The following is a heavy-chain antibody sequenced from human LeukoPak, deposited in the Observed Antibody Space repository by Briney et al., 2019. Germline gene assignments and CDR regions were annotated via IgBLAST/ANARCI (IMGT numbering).Heavy chain of an antibody. D-gene: IGHD2-2*01. CDR2: ISNSAI. J-gene: IGHJ5*02. CDR3: VKGACSSISCYEGVDP. V-gene: IGHV3-48*01. CDR1: GFTFTNYG. Sequence: GGSLRLSCATSGFTFTNYGMNWVRQAPGKGLEWVSYISNSAILYADSVKGRFTISRDNARNSLYLQMNSLRAEDTAVHYCVKGACSSISCYEGVDPWGQGTLVTVSS.